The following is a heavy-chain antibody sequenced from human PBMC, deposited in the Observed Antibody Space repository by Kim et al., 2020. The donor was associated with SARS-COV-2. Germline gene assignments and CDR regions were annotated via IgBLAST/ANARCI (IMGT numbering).Heavy chain of an antibody. D-gene: IGHD3-16*02. V-gene: IGHV1-18*01. J-gene: IGHJ5*02. CDR2: T. CDR3: ARDFIGWFDP. Sequence: TNDAQKLQGRVTMTTDTSTSTAYMELRSLRSDDTAVYYCARDFIGWFDPWGQGTLVTVSS.